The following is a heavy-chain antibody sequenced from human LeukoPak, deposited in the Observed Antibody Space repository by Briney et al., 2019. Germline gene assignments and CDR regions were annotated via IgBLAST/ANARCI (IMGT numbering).Heavy chain of an antibody. CDR3: AREGYYYDSSGYRDAFDI. V-gene: IGHV1-2*02. D-gene: IGHD3-22*01. J-gene: IGHJ3*02. Sequence: ASVKVSCKASGYAFTGYYIHWVRQAPGQGLEWMGWINPNRGDTNYAQKFQGRVTMTRDTSISTAYMELSRLRSDDTAVYYCAREGYYYDSSGYRDAFDIWGQGTMVTVSS. CDR1: GYAFTGYY. CDR2: INPNRGDT.